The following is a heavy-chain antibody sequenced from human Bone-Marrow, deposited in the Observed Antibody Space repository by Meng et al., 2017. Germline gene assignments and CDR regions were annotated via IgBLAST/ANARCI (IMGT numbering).Heavy chain of an antibody. V-gene: IGHV3-15*01. J-gene: IGHJ4*02. D-gene: IGHD6-13*01. Sequence: EVTLVGSGGGLVKPGGSFILACAASGFSFTDAWMSWVRQAPGKGLEWVGRIKSNSDGGTTDYAAPVKGRFTISRDDSKNTLYLQMNSLITEDTAVYFCATGAAAADHWGQGTLVTVSS. CDR1: GFSFTDAW. CDR2: IKSNSDGGTT. CDR3: ATGAAAADH.